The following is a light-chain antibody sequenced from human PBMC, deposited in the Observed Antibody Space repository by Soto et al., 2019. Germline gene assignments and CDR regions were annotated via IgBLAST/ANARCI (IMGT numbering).Light chain of an antibody. CDR1: QAISSS. CDR2: AAS. Sequence: DIQLTQSPSFLSASVGDKVTITCRASQAISSSLAWYQQNPGKAPKLLIYAASTLQSGVQSRFSGSGSGTEFTLTISSLQPEDFATYYCQKLNSYPLTFGGGAKVEI. J-gene: IGKJ4*01. V-gene: IGKV1-9*01. CDR3: QKLNSYPLT.